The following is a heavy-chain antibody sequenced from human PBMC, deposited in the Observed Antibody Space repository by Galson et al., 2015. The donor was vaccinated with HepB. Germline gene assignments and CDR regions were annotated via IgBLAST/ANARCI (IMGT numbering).Heavy chain of an antibody. CDR3: ARASIYCSGGSCYSGAFDI. CDR1: GYTFTSYY. D-gene: IGHD2-15*01. Sequence: SVKVSCKASGYTFTSYYMHWVRQAPGQGLEWMGIINPSGGSTSYAQKFQGRVTMTRDTSTSTVYMELSSLRSEDTAVYYCARASIYCSGGSCYSGAFDIWGQGTMVTVSS. V-gene: IGHV1-46*01. CDR2: INPSGGST. J-gene: IGHJ3*02.